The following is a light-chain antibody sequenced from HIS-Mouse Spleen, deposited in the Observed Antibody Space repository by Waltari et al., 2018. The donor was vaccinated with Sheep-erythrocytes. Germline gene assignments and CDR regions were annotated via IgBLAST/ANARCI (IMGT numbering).Light chain of an antibody. CDR3: CSYAGSYNHV. Sequence: QSALTQPRSVSGSPGQSVTISCTGTRSAVGGYNYVSWYQQHPGKAPKLMIYDVSKRPSGVPDRFSGSKSGNTASLTISGLQAEDEADYYCCSYAGSYNHVFATGTKVTVL. CDR2: DVS. J-gene: IGLJ1*01. V-gene: IGLV2-11*01. CDR1: RSAVGGYNY.